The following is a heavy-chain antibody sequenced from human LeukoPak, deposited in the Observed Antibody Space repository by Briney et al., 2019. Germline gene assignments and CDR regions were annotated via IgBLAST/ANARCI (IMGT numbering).Heavy chain of an antibody. Sequence: GASVKVSCKASGGTFSSYVISWVRQAPGQGLEWMGGIIPLFGTANYAQKFRGRVTITADKSTSTAYMELRSLRSEDTAVFYCASATLWCSGGSCYEMDVWGKGTTVTVSS. CDR1: GGTFSSYV. CDR3: ASATLWCSGGSCYEMDV. CDR2: IIPLFGTA. J-gene: IGHJ6*04. D-gene: IGHD2-15*01. V-gene: IGHV1-69*06.